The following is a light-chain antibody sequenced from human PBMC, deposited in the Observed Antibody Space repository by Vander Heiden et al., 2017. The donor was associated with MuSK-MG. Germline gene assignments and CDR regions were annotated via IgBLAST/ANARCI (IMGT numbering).Light chain of an antibody. Sequence: DIQMTQSPSTLSASVGDRVSITCRASQSITTWLAWFQQKPGKAPNLLIYKASTLESGVPSRFSGSGSGTEFTLTISSLQPDDFATYYCQHYNTSLWTFGQGTKVEIK. CDR1: QSITTW. CDR2: KAS. CDR3: QHYNTSLWT. V-gene: IGKV1-5*03. J-gene: IGKJ1*01.